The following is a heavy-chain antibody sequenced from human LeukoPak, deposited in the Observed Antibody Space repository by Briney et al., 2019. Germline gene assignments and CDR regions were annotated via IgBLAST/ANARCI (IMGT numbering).Heavy chain of an antibody. D-gene: IGHD3-22*01. V-gene: IGHV3-30-3*01. J-gene: IGHJ4*02. CDR2: ISYDGSNK. Sequence: GRSLTLSCAASGFTFRSYAMHWVRQAPGKGLEGVAVISYDGSNKYYADSVRGRLTISRDNPKNTLYLQMNRLRAEDTAVYYCTRDQSGYYYDSSGYYSGPDSWGQETLVTVSS. CDR1: GFTFRSYA. CDR3: TRDQSGYYYDSSGYYSGPDS.